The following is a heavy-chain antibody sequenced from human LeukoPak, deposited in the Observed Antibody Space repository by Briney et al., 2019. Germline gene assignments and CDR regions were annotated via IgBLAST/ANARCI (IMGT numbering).Heavy chain of an antibody. D-gene: IGHD5-18*01. Sequence: PGGSLRLSCGASGFTFSSCAMIGVRQAPGKGLEWVSSISGSGGSTYYADSVKGLFTISRDNSKNTLYLQMNSLRAGDTAVYYCAKEGNEKYSDRLFDYRGQGTLVTVSS. CDR1: GFTFSSCA. V-gene: IGHV3-23*01. J-gene: IGHJ4*02. CDR2: ISGSGGST. CDR3: AKEGNEKYSDRLFDY.